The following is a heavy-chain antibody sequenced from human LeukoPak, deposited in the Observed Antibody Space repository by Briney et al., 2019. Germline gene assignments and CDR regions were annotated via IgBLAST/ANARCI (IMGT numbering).Heavy chain of an antibody. CDR3: ARVVDGVTGSDY. CDR2: ISYDSAIK. Sequence: GGSLRLSCAASGFTFSRDSMNWVRQAPGKGLEWISYISYDSAIKYYADSVRGRFTISRDNAKNSLYLQIDSLRVEDTAMYYCARVVDGVTGSDYWGQGTLVTVSS. V-gene: IGHV3-48*04. J-gene: IGHJ4*02. D-gene: IGHD2-8*01. CDR1: GFTFSRDS.